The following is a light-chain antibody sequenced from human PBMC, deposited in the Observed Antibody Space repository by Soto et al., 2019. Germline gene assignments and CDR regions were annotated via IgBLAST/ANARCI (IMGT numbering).Light chain of an antibody. Sequence: EIVLTQSPATLSLSPWGRATLSCRASQSVSSNLAWYQQKPGQAPRLLIYGASTRATGIPARFSGSGSGTDFTLTISSLEPEDFAIYYCQQRSNWPLTFGPGTKVDIK. CDR3: QQRSNWPLT. CDR1: QSVSSN. J-gene: IGKJ3*01. CDR2: GAS. V-gene: IGKV3-11*01.